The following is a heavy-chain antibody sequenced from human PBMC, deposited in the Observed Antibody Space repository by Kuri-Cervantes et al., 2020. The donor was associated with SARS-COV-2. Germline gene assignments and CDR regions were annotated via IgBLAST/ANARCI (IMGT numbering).Heavy chain of an antibody. Sequence: GESLKISCAASGFTFSSYGMHWVRQAPGKGLEWVAVTTDDGTNKYYADSVKGRFTISRDNSKNTLYLQMNSLRTEDTAVYYCARGFELLRDFDLWGRGTLVTVS. CDR3: ARGFELLRDFDL. CDR1: GFTFSSYG. D-gene: IGHD1-7*01. J-gene: IGHJ2*01. CDR2: TTDDGTNK. V-gene: IGHV3-30*03.